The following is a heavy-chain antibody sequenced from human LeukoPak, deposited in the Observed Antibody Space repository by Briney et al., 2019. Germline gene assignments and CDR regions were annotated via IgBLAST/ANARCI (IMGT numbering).Heavy chain of an antibody. CDR3: ATAPGDGSANLFDP. Sequence: GGSLRLSCAASGFTFSSYWMSWVRQAPGKGLEWVAVISYDGSNKYYADSVKGRFTISRDNSKNTLYLQMNSLRAEDTAVYYCATAPGDGSANLFDPWGQGTLVTVSS. J-gene: IGHJ5*02. V-gene: IGHV3-30-3*01. CDR2: ISYDGSNK. CDR1: GFTFSSYW. D-gene: IGHD3-22*01.